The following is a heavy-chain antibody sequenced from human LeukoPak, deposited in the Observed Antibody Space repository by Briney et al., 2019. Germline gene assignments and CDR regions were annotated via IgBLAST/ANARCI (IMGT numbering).Heavy chain of an antibody. J-gene: IGHJ6*02. CDR3: ARGAPYYDYVWGSYRYERYYYHGMDV. V-gene: IGHV1-8*01. D-gene: IGHD3-16*02. CDR1: GYTFTSYD. Sequence: GASVKVSCKASGYTFTSYDINWVRQATGQGLEWMGWMNPNSGNTGYAQKFQGRVTMTRNTSISTAYMELSSLRSEDTAVYYCARGAPYYDYVWGSYRYERYYYHGMDVWGQGTTVTVSS. CDR2: MNPNSGNT.